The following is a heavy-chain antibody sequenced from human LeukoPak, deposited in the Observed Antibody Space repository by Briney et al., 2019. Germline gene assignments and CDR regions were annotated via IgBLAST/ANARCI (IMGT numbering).Heavy chain of an antibody. V-gene: IGHV3-66*01. CDR2: IYSGGST. Sequence: PGGSLRLSCAASGFTVSSNYMSWVRQAPGKGLEWVSVIYSGGSTYYADSVKGRFTTSRDNSKNTLYLQMNSLRAEDTAVYYCAREHGRPTYSSSWYYFDYWGQGTLVTVSS. J-gene: IGHJ4*02. CDR3: AREHGRPTYSSSWYYFDY. CDR1: GFTVSSNY. D-gene: IGHD6-13*01.